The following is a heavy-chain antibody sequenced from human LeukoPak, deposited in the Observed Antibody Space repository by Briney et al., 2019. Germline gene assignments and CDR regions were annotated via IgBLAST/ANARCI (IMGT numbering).Heavy chain of an antibody. CDR2: ISGSGAST. Sequence: GGSLRLSCAASGFTFSSYAMSWVRQAPGKGLEWVSIISGSGASTYYADSVKGRFTISRDNSQNTVYLQMNSLRAEDTAVYYCAKALRFTSRLGFDYWGQGTLVTVSS. CDR1: GFTFSSYA. CDR3: AKALRFTSRLGFDY. J-gene: IGHJ4*02. D-gene: IGHD2-2*01. V-gene: IGHV3-23*01.